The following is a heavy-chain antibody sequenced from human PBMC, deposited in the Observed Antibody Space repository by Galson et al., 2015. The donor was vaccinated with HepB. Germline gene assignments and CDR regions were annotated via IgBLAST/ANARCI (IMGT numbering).Heavy chain of an antibody. CDR2: FDPEDGET. J-gene: IGHJ6*02. CDR1: GYTLTELS. V-gene: IGHV1-24*01. CDR3: ATVRRGYRRYSDYDWGESLYYYYYYGMDV. Sequence: SVKVSCKVSGYTLTELSMHWVRQAPGKGLEWMGGFDPEDGETIYAQKFQGRVTMTEDTSTDTAYMELSSLRSEDTAVYYCATVRRGYRRYSDYDWGESLYYYYYYGMDVWGQGTTVTVSS. D-gene: IGHD5-12*01.